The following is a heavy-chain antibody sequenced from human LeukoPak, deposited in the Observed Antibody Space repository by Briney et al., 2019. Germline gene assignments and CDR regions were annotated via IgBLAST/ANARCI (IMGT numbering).Heavy chain of an antibody. D-gene: IGHD6-13*01. Sequence: SETLSLTCAVYGGSFSGYYWSWIRQPPGKGLERIGEINLSGSTNYNPSLKSRVTISVDTSKNQFSLKLSSVTAADTAVYYCARGLSSSWTRYYYMDVWAKGPRSPSP. CDR2: INLSGST. CDR3: ARGLSSSWTRYYYMDV. V-gene: IGHV4-34*01. CDR1: GGSFSGYY. J-gene: IGHJ6*03.